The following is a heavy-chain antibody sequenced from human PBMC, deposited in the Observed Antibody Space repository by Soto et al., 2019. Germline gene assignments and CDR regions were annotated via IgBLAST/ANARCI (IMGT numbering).Heavy chain of an antibody. J-gene: IGHJ6*02. CDR2: IIPIFGPA. D-gene: IGHD6-19*01. Sequence: GASVKVSCKASRVAFSKFMVTWVVQAPGLRLEWVGGIIPIFGPANYAQKCQARVTITADESTGTSYMEVSNLRTEDTAVYYCAKVRYSSPMGYYYGMDVWGQGTTVTVSS. CDR1: RVAFSKFM. CDR3: AKVRYSSPMGYYYGMDV. V-gene: IGHV1-69*13.